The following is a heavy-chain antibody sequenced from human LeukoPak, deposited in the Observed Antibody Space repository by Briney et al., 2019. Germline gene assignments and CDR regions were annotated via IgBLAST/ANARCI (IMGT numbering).Heavy chain of an antibody. V-gene: IGHV6-1*01. D-gene: IGHD2-2*01. CDR1: GDSVSSNSVT. J-gene: IGHJ5*02. CDR2: TYYRSTWYN. Sequence: SQTLSLTCAICGDSVSSNSVTWNWIRQSPSRGLEWLGRTYYRSTWYNDYAVSVRGRITVNPDTSKNQFSLHLNSVTPEDTAVYYCARRLTQYDCFDPWGQGILVTVSS. CDR3: ARRLTQYDCFDP.